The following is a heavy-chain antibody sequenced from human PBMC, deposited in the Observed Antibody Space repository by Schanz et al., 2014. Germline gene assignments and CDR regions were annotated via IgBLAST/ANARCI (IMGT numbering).Heavy chain of an antibody. V-gene: IGHV3-64*01. CDR2: ISSKGDMT. Sequence: EVHLLESGGGLVQPGGSLRLSCAASGFSFGTYAMSWVRQAPGKGLEYVSSISSKGDMTFYGNSVKGRFTISRDNSKNTLYLQLGSLSAEDTAVYFCARDIRSSLFDYWGQGALVTVSS. CDR1: GFSFGTYA. D-gene: IGHD2-21*01. CDR3: ARDIRSSLFDY. J-gene: IGHJ4*02.